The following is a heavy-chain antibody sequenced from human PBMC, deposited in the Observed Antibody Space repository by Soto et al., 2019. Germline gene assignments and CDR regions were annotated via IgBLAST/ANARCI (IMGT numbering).Heavy chain of an antibody. CDR2: INHSGGT. J-gene: IGHJ4*02. CDR1: GGSFSAYY. CDR3: ARCRVDTVDSRGFYEY. D-gene: IGHD3-22*01. Sequence: SETLSLTCAVYGGSFSAYYWSWIRQRPGKGLEWIGEINHSGGTSYNPSLKSRVTISVDTSKSQFSLKLTSVTAADRAVYYCARCRVDTVDSRGFYEYWGQGTPVTVSS. V-gene: IGHV4-34*01.